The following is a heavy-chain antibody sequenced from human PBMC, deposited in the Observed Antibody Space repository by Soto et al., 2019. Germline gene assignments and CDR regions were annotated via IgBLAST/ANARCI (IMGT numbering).Heavy chain of an antibody. CDR3: ARDRVYYYDNSGYYNFDY. Sequence: QVHLVESGGGVGQPGRSLRVSCAASGFIFSNYAMHWVRQAPGKGLEWVAVVSYDGNNQFYAESVKGRFTISRDSSKTTLYLQMNNLREEDTAVYYCARDRVYYYDNSGYYNFDYWGQGTLVIVSS. CDR1: GFIFSNYA. D-gene: IGHD3-22*01. V-gene: IGHV3-30-3*01. CDR2: VSYDGNNQ. J-gene: IGHJ4*02.